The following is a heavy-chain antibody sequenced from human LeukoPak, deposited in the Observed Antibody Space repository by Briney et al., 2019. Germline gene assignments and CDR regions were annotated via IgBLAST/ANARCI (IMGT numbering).Heavy chain of an antibody. D-gene: IGHD3-9*01. CDR3: AHSIYLDFRY. Sequence: SETLSLTCTVSGGSVRTYFWNWIRQPAGKGLEWIGRVYNGGITNYNPSLESRVTISLDRSKNQLSLTLTSVTAADTAVYYCAHSIYLDFRYWGPGTLVTVSS. CDR1: GGSVRTYF. CDR2: VYNGGIT. V-gene: IGHV4-4*07. J-gene: IGHJ4*02.